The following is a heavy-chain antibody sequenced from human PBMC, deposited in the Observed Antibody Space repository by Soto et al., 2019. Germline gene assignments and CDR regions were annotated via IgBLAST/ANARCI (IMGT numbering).Heavy chain of an antibody. V-gene: IGHV1-18*01. CDR3: APGRNGDY. J-gene: IGHJ4*02. CDR2: ISAHNGNT. Sequence: QVHLVQSGAEVKKPGASVKVSCKGSGYGFTTYGITWVRQAPGQGLEWMAWISAHNGNTNYAQKLQGRVTVTRDTSTSTAYMELRSGRSADTSVHYSAPGRNGDYWGQGALVTVSS. D-gene: IGHD1-26*01. CDR1: GYGFTTYG.